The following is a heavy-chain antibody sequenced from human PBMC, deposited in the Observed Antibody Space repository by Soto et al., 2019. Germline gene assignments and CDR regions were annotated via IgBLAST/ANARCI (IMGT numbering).Heavy chain of an antibody. V-gene: IGHV3-30*18. CDR2: ISYDGSNK. CDR3: AKGLGVVVPDAMALYYGMDV. J-gene: IGHJ6*02. Sequence: SLRLSCAASGFTLSSYGMHWVRQAPGKGLEWVAVISYDGSNKHYADSVKGRFTISRDNSKNTLYLQMNSLRAEDTAVYYCAKGLGVVVPDAMALYYGMDVWGQGTTVTVSS. CDR1: GFTLSSYG. D-gene: IGHD2-2*01.